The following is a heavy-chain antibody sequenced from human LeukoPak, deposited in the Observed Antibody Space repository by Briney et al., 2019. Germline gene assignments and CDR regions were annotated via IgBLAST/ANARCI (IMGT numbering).Heavy chain of an antibody. V-gene: IGHV4-39*07. J-gene: IGHJ4*02. CDR2: IYVTGST. CDR3: ARDLYSSGWSSCFDY. D-gene: IGHD6-19*01. Sequence: PSETLSLTCTVSGGSISSTSYYWGWIRQPPGKGLEWIGSIYVTGSTYYNPSLKSRVTMSVDTSKNQFSLKLSSVTAADTAVYYCARDLYSSGWSSCFDYWGQGTLVTVSS. CDR1: GGSISSTSYY.